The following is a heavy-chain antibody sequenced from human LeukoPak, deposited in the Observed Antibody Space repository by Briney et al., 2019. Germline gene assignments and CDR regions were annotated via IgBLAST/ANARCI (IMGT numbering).Heavy chain of an antibody. CDR1: GYTFTGYY. J-gene: IGHJ4*02. V-gene: IGHV1-2*02. CDR2: INANSGDT. Sequence: GASVKVSCKASGYTFTGYYMHWVGQAPGQGLEWMGWINANSGDTKYAQKFQGRVTVTRDTSISTAYMELSRLRSDDTAMYYCAREISGYSDYWGQGTLVTVSS. D-gene: IGHD3-22*01. CDR3: AREISGYSDY.